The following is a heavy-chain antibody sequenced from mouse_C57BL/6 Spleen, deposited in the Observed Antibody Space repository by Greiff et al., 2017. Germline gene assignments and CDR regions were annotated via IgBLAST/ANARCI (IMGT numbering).Heavy chain of an antibody. CDR1: GFTFSSYA. J-gene: IGHJ3*01. V-gene: IGHV5-4*01. CDR2: ISDGGSYT. D-gene: IGHD4-1*01. Sequence: EVKLMESGGGLVKPGGSLKLSCAASGFTFSSYAMSWVRQTPEKRLEWVATISDGGSYTYYPDNVKGRFTISRDNAKNNLYLQMSHLKSEDTAMYYCARDGPLGRFAYWGQGTLVTVSA. CDR3: ARDGPLGRFAY.